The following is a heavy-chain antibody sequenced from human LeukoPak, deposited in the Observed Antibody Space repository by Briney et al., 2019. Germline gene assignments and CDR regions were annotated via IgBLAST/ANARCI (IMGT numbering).Heavy chain of an antibody. Sequence: KSSETLSLTCAVYGGSFSGYYWSWIRQPPGKGLEWIGEINHSGSTNYNPSLKSRVTISVDTSKNQFSLKLSSVTAADTAVYYCARGHSGYLLIRLLYFDYWGQGTLVTVSS. V-gene: IGHV4-34*01. CDR1: GGSFSGYY. J-gene: IGHJ4*02. CDR2: INHSGST. D-gene: IGHD3-22*01. CDR3: ARGHSGYLLIRLLYFDY.